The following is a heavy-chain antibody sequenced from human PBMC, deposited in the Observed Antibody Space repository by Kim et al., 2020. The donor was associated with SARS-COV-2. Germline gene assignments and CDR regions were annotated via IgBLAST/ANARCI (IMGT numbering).Heavy chain of an antibody. CDR2: ISGSGGST. Sequence: GGSLRLSCAASGFTFSSYAMSWVRQAPGKGLEWVSAISGSGGSTYYADSVKGRFTISRDNSKNTLYLQMNSLRAEDTAVYYCAKDRGYSSSWASIDYFQHWGQGTLVTVSS. V-gene: IGHV3-23*01. D-gene: IGHD6-13*01. J-gene: IGHJ1*01. CDR1: GFTFSSYA. CDR3: AKDRGYSSSWASIDYFQH.